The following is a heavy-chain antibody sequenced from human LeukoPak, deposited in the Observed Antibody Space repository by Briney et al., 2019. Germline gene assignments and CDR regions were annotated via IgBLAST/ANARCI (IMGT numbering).Heavy chain of an antibody. CDR1: GGSISSSSNY. CDR2: IFYSGTT. Sequence: TSETLSLTCSVSGGSISSSSNYWGWIRQPPGKGLEWVGSIFYSGTTYYNPSLKSRVTISVDTSKNQFSLKLSSVTAADTAVYYCARDLSRYYYDSYDWFDPWGQGTLVTVSS. CDR3: ARDLSRYYYDSYDWFDP. J-gene: IGHJ5*02. D-gene: IGHD3-22*01. V-gene: IGHV4-39*07.